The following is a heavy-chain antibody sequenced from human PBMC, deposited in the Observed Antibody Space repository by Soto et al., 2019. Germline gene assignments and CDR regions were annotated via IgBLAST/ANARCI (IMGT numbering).Heavy chain of an antibody. Sequence: DVQLVESGGGLVQPGGSLRLSCVASGFTFSSYWMTWVRQAPGKGLEWVANIKKDGSEEKYADSVKGRFTVSRDNGKNSMYLEMNSLRAEDTAVYYCAVSWYFGEFGLDVWGQGTRVTVSS. CDR2: IKKDGSEE. J-gene: IGHJ4*02. CDR1: GFTFSSYW. V-gene: IGHV3-7*02. CDR3: AVSWYFGEFGLDV. D-gene: IGHD3-10*01.